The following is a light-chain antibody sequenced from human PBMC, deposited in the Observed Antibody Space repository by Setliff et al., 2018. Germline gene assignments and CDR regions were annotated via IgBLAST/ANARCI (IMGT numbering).Light chain of an antibody. J-gene: IGLJ1*01. Sequence: QSVLTQPASVSGSPRQSITISCTGTSSDVGSYDLVSWFQQHPGKAPQLIIYGASKRPSGVSDRFSGSKSGNTASLTISGLQVEDEADYYCSSYTGNTFIFAAGTKVTVL. CDR1: SSDVGSYDL. V-gene: IGLV2-14*02. CDR2: GAS. CDR3: SSYTGNTFI.